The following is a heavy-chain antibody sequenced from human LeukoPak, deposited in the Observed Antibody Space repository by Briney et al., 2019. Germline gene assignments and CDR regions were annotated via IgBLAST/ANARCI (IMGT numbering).Heavy chain of an antibody. CDR2: FDPEDGET. V-gene: IGHV1-24*01. Sequence: GASVKVSCKVSGYTLTQLSMQWVRQAPGKGLGWMGGFDPEDGETIYERKFQGRHTMTEDPSTDTAYMELSSLRSEDTAVYYCATDPWLAPTDYWGQGTLVTVSS. CDR3: ATDPWLAPTDY. D-gene: IGHD6-19*01. CDR1: GYTLTQLS. J-gene: IGHJ4*02.